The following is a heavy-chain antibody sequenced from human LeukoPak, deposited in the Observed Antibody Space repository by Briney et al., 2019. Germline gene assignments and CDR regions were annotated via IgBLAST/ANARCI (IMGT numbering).Heavy chain of an antibody. CDR3: ARDRSDGNPQYYFDY. CDR1: GFTFSSYS. D-gene: IGHD4-23*01. CDR2: ISSSSSYI. Sequence: GGSLRLSCAASGFTFSSYSMNWVRQAPGKGLEWVSFISSSSSYIYYADSVKGRFTISRDNAKNSLFLQMNSLRAEDTAVYYCARDRSDGNPQYYFDYWGQGTLVTVSS. J-gene: IGHJ4*02. V-gene: IGHV3-21*01.